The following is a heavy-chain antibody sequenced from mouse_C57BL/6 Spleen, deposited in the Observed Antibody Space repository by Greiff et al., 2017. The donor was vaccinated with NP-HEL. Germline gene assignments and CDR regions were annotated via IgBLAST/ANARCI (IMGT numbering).Heavy chain of an antibody. Sequence: EVMLVESGGGLVQPGGSLSLSCAASGFTFTDYYMSWVRQPPGKALEWLGFIRNKANGYTTEYSASVKGRFTISRDNSQSILYLQRNALRAEDSATYYCARYIPHYYGSSHWYFDVWGTGTTVTVSS. D-gene: IGHD1-1*01. CDR1: GFTFTDYY. CDR3: ARYIPHYYGSSHWYFDV. V-gene: IGHV7-3*01. J-gene: IGHJ1*03. CDR2: IRNKANGYTT.